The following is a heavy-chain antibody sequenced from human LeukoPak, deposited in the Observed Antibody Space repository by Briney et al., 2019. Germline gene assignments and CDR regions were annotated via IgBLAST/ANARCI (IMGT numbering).Heavy chain of an antibody. D-gene: IGHD3-16*01. V-gene: IGHV4-59*08. J-gene: IGHJ5*02. Sequence: SETLSLTCTVSGGSISSYYWSWIRQPPGKGLEWIGYIYYSGSTNYNPSLKSRVTMSVDTSKNQFSLKLSSVTAADTAVYYCARGETPENWFDPWGQGTLVTVSS. CDR1: GGSISSYY. CDR2: IYYSGST. CDR3: ARGETPENWFDP.